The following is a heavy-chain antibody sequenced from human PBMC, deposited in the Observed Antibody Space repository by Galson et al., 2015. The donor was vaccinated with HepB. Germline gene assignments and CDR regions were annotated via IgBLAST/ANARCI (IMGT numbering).Heavy chain of an antibody. J-gene: IGHJ4*02. CDR2: IYTSGST. Sequence: TLSLTCTVSGGSISSYYWSWIRQPAGKGLEWIGRIYTSGSTNYNPSLKSRVTMSVDTSKNQFSLKLSSVTAADTAVYYCARELEEDQLLSYIDYWGQGTLVTVSS. CDR1: GGSISSYY. V-gene: IGHV4-4*07. D-gene: IGHD2-2*01. CDR3: ARELEEDQLLSYIDY.